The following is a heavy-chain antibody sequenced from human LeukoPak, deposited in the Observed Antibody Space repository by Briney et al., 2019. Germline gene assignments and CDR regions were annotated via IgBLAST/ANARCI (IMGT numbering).Heavy chain of an antibody. CDR3: AREKEYYDTSGSYGHPYFDY. CDR2: IIPIFGTA. V-gene: IGHV1-69*01. Sequence: SVKVSCKASGGTFSSYAISWVRQAPGQGLEWMGGIIPIFGTANYAQKFQGRVTITADESTSTAYMELSSLRSEDTAVYYCAREKEYYDTSGSYGHPYFDYWGQGTLVTVSS. D-gene: IGHD3-22*01. J-gene: IGHJ4*02. CDR1: GGTFSSYA.